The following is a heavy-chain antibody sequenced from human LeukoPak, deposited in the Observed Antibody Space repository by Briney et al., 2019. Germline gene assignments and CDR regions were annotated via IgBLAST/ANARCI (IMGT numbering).Heavy chain of an antibody. D-gene: IGHD5-18*01. CDR3: AKDPGGYSYGYDPFDY. CDR2: ISWNSGSI. CDR1: GFTFDDYA. J-gene: IGHJ4*02. Sequence: GGSLRLSCAASGFTFDDYAMHWVRQAPGKGLEWVSGISWNSGSIGYADSVKGRFTISRDNAKNSLYLQMNSLRAEDTALYYCAKDPGGYSYGYDPFDYWGQGTLVTVSS. V-gene: IGHV3-9*01.